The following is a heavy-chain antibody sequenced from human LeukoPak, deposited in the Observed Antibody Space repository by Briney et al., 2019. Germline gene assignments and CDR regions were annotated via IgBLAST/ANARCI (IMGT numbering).Heavy chain of an antibody. V-gene: IGHV1-18*01. CDR3: ARPYYDSSAPPYDY. J-gene: IGHJ4*02. CDR1: GYTFTSYG. Sequence: ASVKVSCKAPGYTFTSYGISWVRQAPGQGLEWMGWISAYNGNTNYAQKLQGRVTMTTDTSTSTAYMELRSLRSDDTAVYYCARPYYDSSAPPYDYWGQGTLVTVSS. CDR2: ISAYNGNT. D-gene: IGHD3-22*01.